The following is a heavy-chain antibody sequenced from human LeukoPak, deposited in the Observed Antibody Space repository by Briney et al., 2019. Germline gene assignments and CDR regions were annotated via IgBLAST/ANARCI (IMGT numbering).Heavy chain of an antibody. J-gene: IGHJ6*02. Sequence: KPSETLSLTCTVSGGSITSDCWSWIRQSPGKGLEWIGYFSYSGSTHYSPSLTSRVAISVDTSRNQLSLKLKSVTAADTAIYYCARADESLVYGMDVWGQGTTVIVSS. V-gene: IGHV4-59*08. CDR1: GGSITSDC. CDR3: ARADESLVYGMDV. CDR2: FSYSGST.